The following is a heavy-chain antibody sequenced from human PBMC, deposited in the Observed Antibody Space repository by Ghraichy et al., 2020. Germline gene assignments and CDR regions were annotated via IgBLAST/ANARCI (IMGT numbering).Heavy chain of an antibody. V-gene: IGHV3-48*02. CDR2: ITISSRTI. CDR3: ARASKVVRFFYYDGMDV. CDR1: GFTFSGYS. Sequence: GGSLRLSCVGSGFTFSGYSMNWVRQSPGKGLEWVSYITISSRTITYADSVKGRFTISRDNAQNSLYLQMNSLRDEDTAVYYCARASKVVRFFYYDGMDVWGQGTTVTDSS. J-gene: IGHJ6*02. D-gene: IGHD4-23*01.